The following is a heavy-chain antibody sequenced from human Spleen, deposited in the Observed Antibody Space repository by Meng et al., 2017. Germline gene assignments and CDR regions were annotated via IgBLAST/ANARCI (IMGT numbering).Heavy chain of an antibody. CDR2: IDRDGRDI. CDR3: ARDTDWHNFDY. J-gene: IGHJ4*02. Sequence: GESLKISCAASGFTFDTSWMTWVRQAPGKGLEWVANIDRDGRDIYYLDSVKGRFTISRDNAKKSLYLQMNSLRADDTGVYFCARDTDWHNFDYWGQGTLVNGAS. D-gene: IGHD3/OR15-3a*01. V-gene: IGHV3-7*01. CDR1: GFTFDTSW.